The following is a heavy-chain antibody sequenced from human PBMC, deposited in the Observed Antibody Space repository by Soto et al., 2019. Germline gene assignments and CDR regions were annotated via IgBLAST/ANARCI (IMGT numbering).Heavy chain of an antibody. J-gene: IGHJ6*02. CDR2: IIPILGIA. CDR1: GGTFSSYT. CDR3: ARLYCSGGSCWRETGYYYGMDV. V-gene: IGHV1-69*02. D-gene: IGHD2-15*01. Sequence: QVQLVQSGAEVKKPGSSVKVSCKASGGTFSSYTISWVRQAPGQGLEWMGRIIPILGIANYAQKFQGRVTITADKSTSTAYMELSSLRSEDTAVYYCARLYCSGGSCWRETGYYYGMDVWGQGTTVTVSS.